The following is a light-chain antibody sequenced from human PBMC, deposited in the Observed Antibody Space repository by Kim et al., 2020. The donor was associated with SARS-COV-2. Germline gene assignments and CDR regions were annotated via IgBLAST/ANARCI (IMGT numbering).Light chain of an antibody. CDR1: QGISNH. J-gene: IGKJ2*01. CDR2: AAS. CDR3: QEYNSYPHT. V-gene: IGKV1-16*01. Sequence: DIQMTQSPSSLSASVGDSSTITCRASQGISNHLAWFQQRPGKAPKSLIFAASRLQSGVPSRFSGSGTDTHFTLTISGLQPEDFATYFCQEYNSYPHTFGQGTKLEI.